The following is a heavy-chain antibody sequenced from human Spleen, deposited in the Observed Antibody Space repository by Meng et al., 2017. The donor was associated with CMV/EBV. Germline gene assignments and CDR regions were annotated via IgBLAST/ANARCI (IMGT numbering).Heavy chain of an antibody. V-gene: IGHV4-38-2*02. D-gene: IGHD1-7*01. CDR3: ARLLGDWNYVPV. CDR2: IYHSGNT. Sequence: GSLRLSCTVSDYSISNGYYWGWIRQPPGKGLEWIGNIYHSGNTYYNPSLKSRVTISVDTSKNQFSLKLTSVTAADTAVYYCARLLGDWNYVPVWGQGTTVTVSS. CDR1: DYSISNGYY. J-gene: IGHJ6*02.